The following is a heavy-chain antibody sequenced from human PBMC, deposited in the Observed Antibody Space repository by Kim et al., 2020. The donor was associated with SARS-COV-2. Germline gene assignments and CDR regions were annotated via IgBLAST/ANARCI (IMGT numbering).Heavy chain of an antibody. J-gene: IGHJ4*02. V-gene: IGHV1-46*01. CDR3: ARTRGEYYFDH. D-gene: IGHD3-16*01. CDR2: SK. Sequence: SKNHAQNVQGRVTMTRDRSTSTVYMELSSLRSEDTAVYYCARTRGEYYFDHWGQGTLVTVSS.